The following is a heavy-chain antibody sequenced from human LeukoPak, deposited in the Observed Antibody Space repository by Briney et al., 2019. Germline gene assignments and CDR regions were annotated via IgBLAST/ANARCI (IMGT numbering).Heavy chain of an antibody. CDR2: INHSGST. CDR1: GGSFSGYY. Sequence: SETLSLTCAVYGGSFSGYYWSWIRQPPGKGLEWIGEINHSGSTNYNPSLKSRVTISVDTSKNQFSLKLSSVTAADTAVYYCARTHYDSSGYYYPILFGYWGQGTLVTVSS. CDR3: ARTHYDSSGYYYPILFGY. J-gene: IGHJ4*02. V-gene: IGHV4-34*01. D-gene: IGHD3-22*01.